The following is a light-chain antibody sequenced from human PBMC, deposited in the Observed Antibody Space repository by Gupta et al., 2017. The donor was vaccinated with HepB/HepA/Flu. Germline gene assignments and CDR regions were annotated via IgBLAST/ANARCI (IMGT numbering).Light chain of an antibody. CDR3: CSYAGSKSWV. CDR1: RSDVGTYNF. CDR2: DVR. V-gene: IGLV2-11*01. Sequence: QSALTQPRSVSGSPGQSVTIPCTGTRSDVGTYNFVSWFQQHPGKAPKLMIYDVRKRPSGVPDRFSGSKSGNTASLTISGLQAEDEADYYCCSYAGSKSWVFGGGTKVTVL. J-gene: IGLJ3*02.